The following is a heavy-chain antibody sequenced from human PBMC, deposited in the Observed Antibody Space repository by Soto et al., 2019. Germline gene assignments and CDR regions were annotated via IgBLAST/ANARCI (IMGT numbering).Heavy chain of an antibody. CDR3: AGRYSSSWYYFDY. V-gene: IGHV4-34*01. CDR2: INHSGST. Sequence: SDTLSLTCAVYGGSFSGDYWSWIRQPPGKGLEWIGEINHSGSTNYNPSLKSRVTISVDTSKNQFSLKLSSVTAADTAVYYCAGRYSSSWYYFDYWGQGTLVTSPQ. D-gene: IGHD6-13*01. CDR1: GGSFSGDY. J-gene: IGHJ4*02.